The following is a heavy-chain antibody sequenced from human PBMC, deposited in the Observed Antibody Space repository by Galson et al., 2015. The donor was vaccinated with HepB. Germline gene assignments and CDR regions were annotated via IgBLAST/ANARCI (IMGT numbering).Heavy chain of an antibody. CDR2: ISFDRSNQ. J-gene: IGHJ6*02. V-gene: IGHV3-30*09. D-gene: IGHD4-23*01. CDR1: GFTFSDYP. CDR3: ARSVTYYYYGMEV. Sequence: SCAVSGFTFSDYPMHWVRQAPGTGLEWVAVISFDRSNQYYAVSVKGRFAISRDNSRNTLYLQMNSLRAEDTAMYYCARSVTYYYYGMEVWGQGTTVTVSS.